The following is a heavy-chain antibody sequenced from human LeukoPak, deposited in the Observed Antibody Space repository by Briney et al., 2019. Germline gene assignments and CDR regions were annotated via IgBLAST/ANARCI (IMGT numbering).Heavy chain of an antibody. V-gene: IGHV1-2*02. Sequence: PWASVKVSCKASGYTFTGYYLHWVRQAPGQGLEWMGWIHPNSGGTNYAQRFQGRVTMTRDTSISTAYLDLSRLRSDDTAVYYCARVVVRDANNYKDYWGQGTLVTVSS. D-gene: IGHD5-24*01. CDR3: ARVVVRDANNYKDY. CDR1: GYTFTGYY. CDR2: IHPNSGGT. J-gene: IGHJ4*02.